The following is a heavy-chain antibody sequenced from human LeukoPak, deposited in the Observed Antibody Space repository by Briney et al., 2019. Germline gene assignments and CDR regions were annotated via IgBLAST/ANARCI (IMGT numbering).Heavy chain of an antibody. D-gene: IGHD3-10*01. Sequence: PGGSLRLSCAASGFTFSNYAMHWVRQAPGKGLEWVAVISYDGSNKYYADSVKGRFTISRDNSKNTLYMQMNSLRAEDTAVYYCARAARMGLEGRSTAAFDIWGQGTMVTVSS. CDR2: ISYDGSNK. CDR1: GFTFSNYA. CDR3: ARAARMGLEGRSTAAFDI. J-gene: IGHJ3*02. V-gene: IGHV3-30*04.